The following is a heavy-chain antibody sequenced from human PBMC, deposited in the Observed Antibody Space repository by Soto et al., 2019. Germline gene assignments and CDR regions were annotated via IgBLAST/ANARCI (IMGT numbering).Heavy chain of an antibody. Sequence: QVQLVESGGGVVQPGRSLRLSCAASGFTFSSYGMHWVRQAPGKGLEWVAVISYDGSNKYYADSVKGRFTISRDNSKNTLYLQMNSLIAEDTAVYYCAKDQEDIIAAPHFDYWGQGTLVTVSS. J-gene: IGHJ4*02. CDR3: AKDQEDIIAAPHFDY. CDR2: ISYDGSNK. V-gene: IGHV3-30*18. CDR1: GFTFSSYG. D-gene: IGHD6-6*01.